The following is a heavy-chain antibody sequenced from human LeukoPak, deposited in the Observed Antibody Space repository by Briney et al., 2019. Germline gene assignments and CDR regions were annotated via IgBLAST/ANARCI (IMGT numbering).Heavy chain of an antibody. Sequence: SETLSLTCTVSGGSVNRSPYYWGWIRQPPGKGLEWIGSIYYSGSTYYNPSLESRVTISVDTSKNQFSLKLSSVTAADTAVYYCATSGWYLLPGVYWGQGTLVTVSS. D-gene: IGHD6-19*01. CDR3: ATSGWYLLPGVY. CDR1: GGSVNRSPYY. J-gene: IGHJ4*02. V-gene: IGHV4-39*01. CDR2: IYYSGST.